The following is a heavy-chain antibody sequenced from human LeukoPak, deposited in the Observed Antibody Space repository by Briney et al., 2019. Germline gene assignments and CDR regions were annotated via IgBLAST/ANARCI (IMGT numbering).Heavy chain of an antibody. D-gene: IGHD1-26*01. V-gene: IGHV3-30*01. CDR3: ARGPGPIAGAKNPFDI. Sequence: GGSLRLSCAASGLTFSSYAMHWVRQAPGKGLEWVAVISYDGNNKYYADSVKGRFTISGDKSKNTLYLQMNSLRPEDTAFYYCARGPGPIAGAKNPFDIWGQGTMVTVSS. CDR2: ISYDGNNK. J-gene: IGHJ3*02. CDR1: GLTFSSYA.